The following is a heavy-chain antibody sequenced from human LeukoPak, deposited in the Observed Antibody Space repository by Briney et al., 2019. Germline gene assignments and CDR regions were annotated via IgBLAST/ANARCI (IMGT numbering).Heavy chain of an antibody. CDR2: INAGNGNT. J-gene: IGHJ3*02. Sequence: PGASVKVSCKASGYTFTSYAMHWVRQAPGQRLEWMGWINAGNGNTKYSQKFQGRVTITRDTSASTAYMELSSLRSEDTAVYYCARDWGTFSGSYSYAFDIWGQGTMVTVSS. D-gene: IGHD1-26*01. CDR1: GYTFTSYA. CDR3: ARDWGTFSGSYSYAFDI. V-gene: IGHV1-3*01.